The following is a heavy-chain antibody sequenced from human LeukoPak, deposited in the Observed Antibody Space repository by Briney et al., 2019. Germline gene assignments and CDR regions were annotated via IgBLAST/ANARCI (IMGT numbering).Heavy chain of an antibody. CDR3: ARAVLRYFDWPDAFDI. CDR1: GYTFTSYG. V-gene: IGHV1-18*01. CDR2: ISAYNGGT. Sequence: ASVKVSCKASGYTFTSYGISWVRQAPGQGLEWMGWISAYNGGTNYAQKLQGRVTMTTDTSTSTAYMELRSLRSDDTAVYYCARAVLRYFDWPDAFDIWGQGTMVTVSS. J-gene: IGHJ3*02. D-gene: IGHD3-9*01.